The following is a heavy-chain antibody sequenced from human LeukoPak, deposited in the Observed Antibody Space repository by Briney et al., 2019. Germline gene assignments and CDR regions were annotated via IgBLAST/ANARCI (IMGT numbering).Heavy chain of an antibody. CDR3: ANVMTRTMVRGVPPSDY. CDR2: ISGSGGST. J-gene: IGHJ4*02. Sequence: GGSLRLSCAASGFTFSSYAMTWVRQAPGEGLEWVSTISGSGGSTYYADSVKGRFTISRDNSKNTLYLQMSSLRAEDTAVYYCANVMTRTMVRGVPPSDYWGQGTLVTVSS. V-gene: IGHV3-23*01. D-gene: IGHD3-10*01. CDR1: GFTFSSYA.